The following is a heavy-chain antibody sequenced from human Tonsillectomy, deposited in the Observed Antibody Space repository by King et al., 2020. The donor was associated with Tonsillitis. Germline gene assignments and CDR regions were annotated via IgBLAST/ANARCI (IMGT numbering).Heavy chain of an antibody. CDR3: ARGDNWNPDY. CDR2: INTKSGGT. D-gene: IGHD1-20*01. CDR1: GYTFTGYY. V-gene: IGHV1-2*02. J-gene: IGHJ4*02. Sequence: VQLVESGAEVKKPGASVKVSCNASGYTFTGYYMHWVRQAPGQGLEWMGWINTKSGGTNYAQKFQGRVTMTRDTYISTAYMELSRLGSDDTAVYYCARGDNWNPDYWGQGTLVTVSS.